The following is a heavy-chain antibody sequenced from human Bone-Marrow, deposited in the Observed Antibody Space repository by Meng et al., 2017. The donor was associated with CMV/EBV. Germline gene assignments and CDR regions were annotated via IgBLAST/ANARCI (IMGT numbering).Heavy chain of an antibody. Sequence: SQTLSLTCAISGDSVSSNSAAWNWIRQSPSRGLEWLGRTYYRSKWYNDYAVSVKSRITINPDTSKNQFSLQLNSVTPEDTAVYYCAREGYCGGDCHSNYFDYWGQGTLVTVSS. CDR2: TYYRSKWYN. V-gene: IGHV6-1*01. D-gene: IGHD2-21*01. CDR3: AREGYCGGDCHSNYFDY. J-gene: IGHJ4*02. CDR1: GDSVSSNSAA.